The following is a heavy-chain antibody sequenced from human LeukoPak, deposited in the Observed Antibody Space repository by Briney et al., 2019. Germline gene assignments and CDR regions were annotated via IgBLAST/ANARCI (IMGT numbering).Heavy chain of an antibody. CDR1: GYTFTSYG. J-gene: IGHJ4*02. CDR3: ARELHYWNSSGDTRNFDY. CDR2: ISAYNGNT. Sequence: GASVKVSCKASGYTFTSYGISWVRQAPGQGLEWMGWISAYNGNTNYARKLQGRVTMTRDTSISTAYMELSRLRSDDTAVYYCARELHYWNSSGDTRNFDYWGQGTLVTVSS. V-gene: IGHV1-18*01. D-gene: IGHD2/OR15-2a*01.